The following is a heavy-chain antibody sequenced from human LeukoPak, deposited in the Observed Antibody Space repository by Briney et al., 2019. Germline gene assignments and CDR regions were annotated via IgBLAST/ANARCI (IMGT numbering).Heavy chain of an antibody. CDR1: GFTFSSYW. Sequence: GGSLRLSCAASGFTFSSYWMHWVRQAPGKGLEWVSSISSSSSYIYYADSVKGRFTISRDNAKNSLYLQMNSLRAEDTAVYYCARDYPEWFGELLPSYDYWGQGTLVTVSS. CDR3: ARDYPEWFGELLPSYDY. D-gene: IGHD3-10*01. J-gene: IGHJ4*02. CDR2: ISSSSSYI. V-gene: IGHV3-21*01.